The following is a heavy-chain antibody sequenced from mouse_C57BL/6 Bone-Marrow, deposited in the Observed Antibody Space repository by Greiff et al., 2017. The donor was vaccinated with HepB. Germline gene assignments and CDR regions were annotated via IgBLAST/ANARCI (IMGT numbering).Heavy chain of an antibody. J-gene: IGHJ3*01. CDR2: INPNNGGT. CDR3: ARRSGWFPFAY. V-gene: IGHV1-22*01. D-gene: IGHD2-3*01. CDR1: GYTFTDYN. Sequence: EVKLVESGPELVKPGASVKMSCKASGYTFTDYNMHWVKQSHGKSLEWIGYINPNNGGTSYNQKFKGKATLTVNKSSSTAYMELRSLTSEDSAVYYCARRSGWFPFAYWGQGTLVTVSA.